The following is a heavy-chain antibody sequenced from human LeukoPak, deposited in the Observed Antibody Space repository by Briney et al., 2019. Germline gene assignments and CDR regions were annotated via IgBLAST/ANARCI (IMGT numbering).Heavy chain of an antibody. CDR2: IKQDGSDK. D-gene: IGHD4-17*01. Sequence: GGSLRLSCAASGFTFSDYWMSWVRQAPGKGLEWVANIKQDGSDKYYVDSVKGRFTISRDNAKNSLYLQMNSLRAEDTAVYYCARATTVTTLAFDIWGQGTMVTVSS. J-gene: IGHJ3*02. CDR1: GFTFSDYW. CDR3: ARATTVTTLAFDI. V-gene: IGHV3-7*01.